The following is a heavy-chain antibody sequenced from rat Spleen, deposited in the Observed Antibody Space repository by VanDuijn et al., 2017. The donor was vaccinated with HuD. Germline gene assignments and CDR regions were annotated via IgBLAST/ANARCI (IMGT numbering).Heavy chain of an antibody. D-gene: IGHD1-2*01. CDR2: ISYDGGTT. J-gene: IGHJ2*01. V-gene: IGHV5-29*01. CDR1: GFTFSDYD. CDR3: ARGGIYDY. Sequence: EVQLVESGGGLVQPGRSLKLSCAASGFTFSDYDMAWVRQAPTKGLEWVATISYDGGTTDYRDSVKGRFTISRDNAKSTLYLQMDSLRSEDTATYYCARGGIYDYWGQGVMVAVSS.